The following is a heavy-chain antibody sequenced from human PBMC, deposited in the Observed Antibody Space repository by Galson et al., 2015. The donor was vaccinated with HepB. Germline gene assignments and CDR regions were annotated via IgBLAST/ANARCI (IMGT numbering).Heavy chain of an antibody. J-gene: IGHJ3*02. CDR2: ISYDGSNK. CDR1: GFTFSSYA. CDR3: ARDSVTAMVSHHDAFDI. D-gene: IGHD5-18*01. Sequence: SLRLSCAASGFTFSSYAMHWVRQAPGKGLEWVAVISYDGSNKYYADSVKGRFTISRDNSKNTLYLQMNSLRAEDTAVYYCARDSVTAMVSHHDAFDIWGQGTMVTVSS. V-gene: IGHV3-30-3*01.